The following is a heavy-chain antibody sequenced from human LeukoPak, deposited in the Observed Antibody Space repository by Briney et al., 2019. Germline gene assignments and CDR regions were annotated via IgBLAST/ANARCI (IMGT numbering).Heavy chain of an antibody. CDR1: GGSISSYY. J-gene: IGHJ4*02. Sequence: PSETLSPTCTVSGGSISSYYWSWIRQPPGKRLEWIGYIYYSGSTNYNPSLKSRVTISIDTSKNQFSLTLTSVTAADTAVYYCASYDSSAYYLEYWGQGTLVTVSS. CDR3: ASYDSSAYYLEY. CDR2: IYYSGST. V-gene: IGHV4-59*01. D-gene: IGHD3-22*01.